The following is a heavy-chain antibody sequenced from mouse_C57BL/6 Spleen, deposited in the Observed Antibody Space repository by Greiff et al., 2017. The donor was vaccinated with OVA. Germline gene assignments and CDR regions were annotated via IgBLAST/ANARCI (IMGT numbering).Heavy chain of an antibody. J-gene: IGHJ2*01. CDR3: TSSKPLPHLGG. CDR2: IYPGNSDT. V-gene: IGHV1-5*01. D-gene: IGHD5-5*01. CDR1: GYTFTSYW. Sequence: EVQLQQSGTVLARPGASVKMSCTTSGYTFTSYWMHWVKQRPGQGLEWIGAIYPGNSDTSYNQKFKGKAKLTAVTSASTAYMELSSLTSEDSAVYYCTSSKPLPHLGGWGKGPTLTVAT.